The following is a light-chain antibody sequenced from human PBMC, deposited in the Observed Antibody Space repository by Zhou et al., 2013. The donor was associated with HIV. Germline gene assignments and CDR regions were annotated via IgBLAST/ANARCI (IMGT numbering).Light chain of an antibody. CDR2: EGS. CDR1: QDISNY. Sequence: DIQMTQSPSSLSAYVGDRVIITCQASQDISNYINWYQQKPGKAPKLLIYEGSNLETGVPSRFSGSGSGTDFTFTISSLQPEDFATYYCQQHDNLPTFGGGTKVEIK. V-gene: IGKV1-33*01. CDR3: QQHDNLPT. J-gene: IGKJ4*01.